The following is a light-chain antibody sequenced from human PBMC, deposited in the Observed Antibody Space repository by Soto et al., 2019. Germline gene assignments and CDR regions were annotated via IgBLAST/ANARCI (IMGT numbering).Light chain of an antibody. CDR3: SSYVGSNNFPYV. Sequence: QSVLAQPPSASGSPGQSVTISCTGTSSDVGGYNYVSWYQHHPGKAPKLIIYEVDERPSGVPDRLSGSKSGNTASLTVSGLQAEDEADYYCSSYVGSNNFPYVSGNGTKVTVL. J-gene: IGLJ1*01. CDR2: EVD. CDR1: SSDVGGYNY. V-gene: IGLV2-8*01.